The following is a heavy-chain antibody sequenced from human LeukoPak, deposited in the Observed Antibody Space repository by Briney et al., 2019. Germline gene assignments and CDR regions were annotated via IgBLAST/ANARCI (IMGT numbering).Heavy chain of an antibody. CDR2: IYYSGST. J-gene: IGHJ5*02. CDR1: GGSISSYY. CDR3: ARASGYSYGYFYNWFDP. Sequence: SETLSLTCTVSGGSISSYYWSWIRQPPGKGLEWIGYIYYSGSTSYNPSLKSRVTISVDTSKNQFSLKLSSVTAADTAVYCCARASGYSYGYFYNWFDPWGQGTLVTVSS. D-gene: IGHD5-18*01. V-gene: IGHV4-59*08.